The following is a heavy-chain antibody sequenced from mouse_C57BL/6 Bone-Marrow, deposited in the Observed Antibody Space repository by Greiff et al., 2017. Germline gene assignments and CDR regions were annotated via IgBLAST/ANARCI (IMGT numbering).Heavy chain of an antibody. CDR2: IYPRDGST. Sequence: VQLQQSGPELVKPGASVKLSCKASGYTFTSYDINWVKQRPGQGLGGIGWIYPRDGSTKYNEKFKGRATLTVDTASSTAYRELHSLTSEDSAVYFCASGPLVGSSDVWGTGTTVTVSS. D-gene: IGHD1-1*01. CDR1: GYTFTSYD. CDR3: ASGPLVGSSDV. J-gene: IGHJ1*03. V-gene: IGHV1-85*01.